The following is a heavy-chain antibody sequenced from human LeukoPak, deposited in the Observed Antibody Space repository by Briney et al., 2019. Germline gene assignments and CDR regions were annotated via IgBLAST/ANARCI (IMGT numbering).Heavy chain of an antibody. J-gene: IGHJ6*02. D-gene: IGHD5-18*01. CDR3: AGEDTAMESIGMDV. CDR1: GFTFSSYS. Sequence: GGSLRLSCAASGFTFSSYSMNWVRQAPGKGLEWVSSISSSSSYIYYADSVKGRFTISRDNAKNSLYLQMNSLRAEDTAVYYCAGEDTAMESIGMDVWGQGTTVTVSS. V-gene: IGHV3-21*01. CDR2: ISSSSSYI.